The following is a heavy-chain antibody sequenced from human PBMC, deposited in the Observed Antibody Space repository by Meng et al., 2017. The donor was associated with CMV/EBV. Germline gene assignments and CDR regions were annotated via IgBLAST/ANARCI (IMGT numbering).Heavy chain of an antibody. Sequence: GGSLRLSCAASGFTPSSYEMNCVRQAPGKGLEWVSYISSSGSTIYYADSVKGRFTISRDNAKNSLYLQMNSLRAEDTAVYYCARDLIVVVPAAEAWYYYGMDVWGQGTTVTVSS. CDR1: GFTPSSYE. D-gene: IGHD2-2*01. V-gene: IGHV3-48*03. J-gene: IGHJ6*02. CDR2: ISSSGSTI. CDR3: ARDLIVVVPAAEAWYYYGMDV.